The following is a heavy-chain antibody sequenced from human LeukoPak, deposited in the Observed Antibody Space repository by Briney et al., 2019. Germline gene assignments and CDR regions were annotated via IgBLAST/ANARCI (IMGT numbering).Heavy chain of an antibody. CDR3: ATEDSSGWYGDY. CDR1: GFTFSSYW. CDR2: IKQDGSEK. J-gene: IGHJ4*02. V-gene: IGHV3-7*01. D-gene: IGHD6-19*01. Sequence: GGSLRLSCAASGFTFSSYWMSWVRQAPGKGLKWVANIKQDGSEKYYVDSVKGRFTISRDNAKNSLYLQMNSLRAEDTAVYYCATEDSSGWYGDYWGQGTLVTVSS.